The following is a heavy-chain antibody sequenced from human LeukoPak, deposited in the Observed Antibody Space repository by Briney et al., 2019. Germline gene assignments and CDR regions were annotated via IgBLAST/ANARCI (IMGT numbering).Heavy chain of an antibody. Sequence: GGSLRLSCAASGFTFSSYWMHWVRQAPGKGLVWVSRINSDGSSTNYADSVKGRFTISRDNAKNTLYLQMNSLRAEDTAVYYCAKEDSGSYFDYWGQGTLVTVSS. CDR1: GFTFSSYW. V-gene: IGHV3-74*01. D-gene: IGHD1-26*01. CDR3: AKEDSGSYFDY. J-gene: IGHJ4*02. CDR2: INSDGSST.